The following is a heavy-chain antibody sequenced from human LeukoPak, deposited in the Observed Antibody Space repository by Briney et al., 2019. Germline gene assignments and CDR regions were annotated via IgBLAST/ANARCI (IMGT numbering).Heavy chain of an antibody. CDR3: ARDYDFWSGYPNWFDP. V-gene: IGHV3-23*01. D-gene: IGHD3-3*01. CDR1: GFTFSSYA. Sequence: PGGSLRLSCAASGFTFSSYAMSWVRQAPGKGLEWVSAISGSGGSTYYAGSVKGRFTISRDNSKNTLYLQMNSLRAEDTAVYYCARDYDFWSGYPNWFDPWGQGTLVTVSS. J-gene: IGHJ5*02. CDR2: ISGSGGST.